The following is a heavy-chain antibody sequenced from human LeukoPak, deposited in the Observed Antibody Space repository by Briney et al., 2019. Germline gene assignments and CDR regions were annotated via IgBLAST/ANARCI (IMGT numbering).Heavy chain of an antibody. Sequence: GASVTVSCTASGYSFTSYGISWGRQAPGQGLEWMGWISVYNGNTNYPQRLQGRVTMTTDTSTTTAYMELRSLRSDDTAVYYCARDINGYYYDSHGYYPTDLWGQGTLVTVSS. CDR2: ISVYNGNT. CDR3: ARDINGYYYDSHGYYPTDL. D-gene: IGHD3-22*01. V-gene: IGHV1-18*01. CDR1: GYSFTSYG. J-gene: IGHJ5*02.